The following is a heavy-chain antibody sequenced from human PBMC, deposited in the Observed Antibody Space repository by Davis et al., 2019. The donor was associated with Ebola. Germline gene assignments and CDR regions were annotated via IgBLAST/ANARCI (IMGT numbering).Heavy chain of an antibody. D-gene: IGHD6-6*01. CDR2: INHSGST. Sequence: SETLSLTCAVYGGSFSGYYLSWIRQPPGKGLEWIGEINHSGSTNYNPSLKSRVTISVDTSKNQFSLKLSSVTAADTAVYYCARRRIAARPIDYWGQGTLVTVSS. V-gene: IGHV4-34*01. CDR3: ARRRIAARPIDY. J-gene: IGHJ4*02. CDR1: GGSFSGYY.